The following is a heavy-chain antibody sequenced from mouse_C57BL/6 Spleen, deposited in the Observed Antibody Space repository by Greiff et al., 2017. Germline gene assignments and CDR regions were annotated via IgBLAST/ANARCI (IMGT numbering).Heavy chain of an antibody. CDR3: ARRYYYGSSYWYLDV. CDR1: GYTFTSYW. CDR2: IDPSDSYT. V-gene: IGHV1-50*01. J-gene: IGHJ1*03. Sequence: VKLQQPGAELVKPGASVKLSCKASGYTFTSYWMQWVQQRPGQGLEWIGEIDPSDSYTNYTQKFKGKATLTVDTSSSTAYMQLSSLTSEDSAVYYCARRYYYGSSYWYLDVWGTGTTVTVSS. D-gene: IGHD1-1*01.